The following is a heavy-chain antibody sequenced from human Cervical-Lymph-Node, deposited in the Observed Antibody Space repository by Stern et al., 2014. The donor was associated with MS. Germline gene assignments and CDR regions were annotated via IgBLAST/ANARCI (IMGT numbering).Heavy chain of an antibody. J-gene: IGHJ4*02. CDR3: ARGGEGWNSYYFDY. CDR2: IYSTGTT. Sequence: QVQLQESGPGLVKPSQTLSLSCSVSGGSITSGSYYWTWIRQPAGKGPEWIGSIYSTGTTNYNPSLNSRVSMSLATSENQFSLKVFSVTAADTAVYYCARGGEGWNSYYFDYWGQGTLVTVSS. D-gene: IGHD1-7*01. CDR1: GGSITSGSYY. V-gene: IGHV4-61*02.